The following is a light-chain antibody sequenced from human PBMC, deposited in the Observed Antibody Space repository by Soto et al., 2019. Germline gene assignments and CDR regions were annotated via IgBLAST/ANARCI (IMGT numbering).Light chain of an antibody. V-gene: IGKV1-5*01. Sequence: DIRMTQSPSTLSASVGDRVTITCRASQSISNWLAWYQQKPGKAPKLLIYGASSLESGVPSRFSGSGSGTEFTLTISSLQPDDFATYYCQQYNSYSLFFGQGTKLEIK. J-gene: IGKJ2*01. CDR1: QSISNW. CDR2: GAS. CDR3: QQYNSYSLF.